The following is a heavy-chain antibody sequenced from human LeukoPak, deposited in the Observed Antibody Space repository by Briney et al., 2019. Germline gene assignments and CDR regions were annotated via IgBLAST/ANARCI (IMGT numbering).Heavy chain of an antibody. D-gene: IGHD2-15*01. Sequence: SETLSLTCTVSGGSISSYYWSWIRQPAGKGLEWIGRIYTSGSTNYNPSLKSRVTMSVDTSKNQFSLKLSSVTAADTAVYYCARSSVCSGGSCYVPTHFDYWGQGTLVTVSS. J-gene: IGHJ4*02. V-gene: IGHV4-4*07. CDR1: GGSISSYY. CDR2: IYTSGST. CDR3: ARSSVCSGGSCYVPTHFDY.